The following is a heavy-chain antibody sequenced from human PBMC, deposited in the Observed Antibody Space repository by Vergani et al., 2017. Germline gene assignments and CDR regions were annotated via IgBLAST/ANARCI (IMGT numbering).Heavy chain of an antibody. V-gene: IGHV3-23*01. J-gene: IGHJ6*03. Sequence: EVQLLESGGGLVQPGGSLRLSCAASGFTFSSYAMSWVRQAPGKGLEWVSAISGSGGSTYYADSVKGRFTISRDNSKNTLYLQMNSLRAEDTAVYYCARVAGSSWYEPYYYYYMDVWGKGTTVTVSS. CDR3: ARVAGSSWYEPYYYYYMDV. CDR2: ISGSGGST. CDR1: GFTFSSYA. D-gene: IGHD6-13*01.